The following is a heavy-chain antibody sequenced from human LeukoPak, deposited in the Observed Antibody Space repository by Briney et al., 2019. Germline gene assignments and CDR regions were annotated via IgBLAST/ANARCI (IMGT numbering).Heavy chain of an antibody. V-gene: IGHV3-66*01. D-gene: IGHD2-15*01. Sequence: GGSLRLSCAASGFTVSSNYMSWVRQAPGKGLEWVSVIYSGGSTYYADSVKGRFTISRDNSKNTLYLQMNSLRAEDTAVYYCARSCSGGSCSGDYWGQGTLVTVSS. CDR2: IYSGGST. CDR3: ARSCSGGSCSGDY. J-gene: IGHJ4*02. CDR1: GFTVSSNY.